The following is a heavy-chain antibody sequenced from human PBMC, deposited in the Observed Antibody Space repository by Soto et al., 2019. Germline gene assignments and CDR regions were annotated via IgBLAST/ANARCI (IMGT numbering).Heavy chain of an antibody. CDR2: IYYSGST. Sequence: QLQLQESGPGLVKPSETLSLTCTVSGGSISSSSYYWGWIRQPPGKGLEWIGSIYYSGSTYYNPSLKSRVTISVDTSKNQFSLKLSSVTAADTAVYYCARIKIVGATTGEIDYWGQGTLVTVSS. CDR1: GGSISSSSYY. CDR3: ARIKIVGATTGEIDY. V-gene: IGHV4-39*01. J-gene: IGHJ4*02. D-gene: IGHD1-26*01.